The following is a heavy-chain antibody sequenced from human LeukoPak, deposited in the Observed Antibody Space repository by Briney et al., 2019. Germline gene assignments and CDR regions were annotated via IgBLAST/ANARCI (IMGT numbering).Heavy chain of an antibody. D-gene: IGHD6-13*01. J-gene: IGHJ6*04. CDR3: ATAAGGQQLVRYYYYGMDV. CDR1: GYTLTELS. CDR2: FDPEDGET. V-gene: IGHV1-24*01. Sequence: ASVKVSCKVSGYTLTELSMHWVRQAPGKGLEWMGGFDPEDGETIYAQKFQGRVTMTEDTSTDTAYMELSSLRSEDTAAYYCATAAGGQQLVRYYYYGMDVWGKGTTVTVSS.